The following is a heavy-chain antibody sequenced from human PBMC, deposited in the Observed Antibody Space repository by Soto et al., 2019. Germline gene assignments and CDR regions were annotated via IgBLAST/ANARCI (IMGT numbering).Heavy chain of an antibody. J-gene: IGHJ4*02. D-gene: IGHD1-26*01. Sequence: EVQLLESEGGLVQPGGSLTLSCAASGFTVSNHLIHWVRQAPGEGLEWVSGFAGNFVTLLYADSVKGRFTISRDNSKNTSDLQMNNLRAEDTAIYYCVREGRLGVEGFDVWGQGRLFTVSS. V-gene: IGHV3-23*01. CDR3: VREGRLGVEGFDV. CDR1: GFTVSNHL. CDR2: FAGNFVTL.